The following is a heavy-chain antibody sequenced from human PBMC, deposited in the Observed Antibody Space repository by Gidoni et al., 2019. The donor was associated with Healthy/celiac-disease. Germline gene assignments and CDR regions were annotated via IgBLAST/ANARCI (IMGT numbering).Heavy chain of an antibody. CDR1: GFTFSSYA. J-gene: IGHJ4*02. D-gene: IGHD3-9*01. CDR3: AKDNGYDILTGLGAFDY. Sequence: EVQLLESGGGLVQPGGSLSLSCAASGFTFSSYAMSWVRQAPGKGLECVSAISGSGGSTYYADSVKGRFTISRDNSKNTLYLQMNSLRAEDTAVYYCAKDNGYDILTGLGAFDYWGQGTLVTVSS. CDR2: ISGSGGST. V-gene: IGHV3-23*01.